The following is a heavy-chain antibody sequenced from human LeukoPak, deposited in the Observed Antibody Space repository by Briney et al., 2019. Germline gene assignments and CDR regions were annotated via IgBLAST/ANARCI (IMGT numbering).Heavy chain of an antibody. Sequence: GRSLRLSCAASGFTFSSYAMHWVRQAPGKGLEWVAVISYDGSNKYYADSVKGRFTISRDNSKNTLYLQMNSLRADDTAVYYCAKALNRYGDSDYWGQGTLVTVSS. CDR1: GFTFSSYA. CDR2: ISYDGSNK. D-gene: IGHD4-17*01. J-gene: IGHJ4*02. CDR3: AKALNRYGDSDY. V-gene: IGHV3-30-3*01.